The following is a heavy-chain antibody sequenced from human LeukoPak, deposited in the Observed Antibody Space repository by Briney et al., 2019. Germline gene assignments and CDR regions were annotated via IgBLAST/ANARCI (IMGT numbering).Heavy chain of an antibody. V-gene: IGHV3-21*01. CDR3: ARDFDYYGSGSYYDY. Sequence: GGSLRLSCAASGFTFDDYGMSWVRQAPGKGLEWVSSISSSRSYIYYADSVKGRFTISRDNAKNSLYLQMNSLRAEDTAVYYCARDFDYYGSGSYYDYWGQGTLVTVSS. CDR2: ISSSRSYI. D-gene: IGHD3-10*01. CDR1: GFTFDDYG. J-gene: IGHJ4*02.